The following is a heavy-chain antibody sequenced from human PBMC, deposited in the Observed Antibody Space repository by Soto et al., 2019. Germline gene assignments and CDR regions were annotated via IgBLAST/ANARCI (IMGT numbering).Heavy chain of an antibody. J-gene: IGHJ2*01. Sequence: QVQLQESGPGLVKPSETLSLTCTVSGGSISSYYWSWIRQPPGKGLEWIGYIYYSGRTNYNPSLKSRVTISVDTSKTHFSLNLSSVTAADTAVYYCARLRAIFGVVTLSLGGRDWYFDLWGRGTLVTVSS. D-gene: IGHD3-3*01. V-gene: IGHV4-59*01. CDR2: IYYSGRT. CDR3: ARLRAIFGVVTLSLGGRDWYFDL. CDR1: GGSISSYY.